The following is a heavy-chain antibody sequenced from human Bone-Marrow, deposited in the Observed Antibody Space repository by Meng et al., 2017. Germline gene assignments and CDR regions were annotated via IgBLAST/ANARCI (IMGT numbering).Heavy chain of an antibody. CDR1: GGSTSSIDG. Sequence: VPLPGSGPGEVKPSGPLSLTCVVSGGSTSSIDGWSWVRQPPGKGLEWIGEIYHGGDTNYNPSLKSRVTIAIDKSKNQFSLKLSSVTAADTAVYYCASWIYSCSWQWGQGALVTVSS. D-gene: IGHD2-15*01. V-gene: IGHV4/OR15-8*02. CDR3: ASWIYSCSWQ. J-gene: IGHJ4*02. CDR2: IYHGGDT.